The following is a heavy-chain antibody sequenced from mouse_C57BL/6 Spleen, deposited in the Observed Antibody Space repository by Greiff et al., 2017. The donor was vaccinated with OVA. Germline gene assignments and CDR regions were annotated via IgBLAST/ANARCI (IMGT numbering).Heavy chain of an antibody. J-gene: IGHJ4*01. CDR2: FHPYNDDT. CDR3: ARGDDYDDYAMDY. V-gene: IGHV1-47*01. D-gene: IGHD2-4*01. Sequence: QVHVKQSGAELVKPGASVKMSCKASGYTFTTYPIEWMKQNHGKSLEWIGNFHPYNDDTKYNEKFKGKATLTVEKSSSTVYLELSRLTSDDSAVYYCARGDDYDDYAMDYWGQGTSVTVSS. CDR1: GYTFTTYP.